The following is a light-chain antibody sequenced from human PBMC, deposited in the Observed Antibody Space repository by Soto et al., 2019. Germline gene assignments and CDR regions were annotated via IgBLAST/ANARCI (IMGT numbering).Light chain of an antibody. V-gene: IGKV1-5*01. J-gene: IGKJ1*01. Sequence: DIQMTQSPPTLSASVGDRVTITCRASQSIRHYLAWYQQMPGKAPKLLIYGASTLQSGVPSRFSGSGSGTEFHLPICSLQPDDFGCYFCQHHNSYSPPLARGTKLEI. CDR1: QSIRHY. CDR3: QHHNSYSPP. CDR2: GAS.